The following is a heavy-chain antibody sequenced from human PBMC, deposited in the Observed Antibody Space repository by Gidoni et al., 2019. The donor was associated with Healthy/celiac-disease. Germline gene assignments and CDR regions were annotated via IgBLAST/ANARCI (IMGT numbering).Heavy chain of an antibody. J-gene: IGHJ4*02. CDR1: GGSISSSSYY. Sequence: QLQLQESGPGLVKHSETLSLTCTVSGGSISSSSYYWGWIRQPPGKGLEWIGSIYYSGSTYYNPSLKSRVTISVDTSKNQFSLKLSSVTAADTAVYYCARSSYSSSWYTGYYCDYWGQGTLDTVSS. V-gene: IGHV4-39*07. CDR2: IYYSGST. CDR3: ARSSYSSSWYTGYYCDY. D-gene: IGHD6-13*01.